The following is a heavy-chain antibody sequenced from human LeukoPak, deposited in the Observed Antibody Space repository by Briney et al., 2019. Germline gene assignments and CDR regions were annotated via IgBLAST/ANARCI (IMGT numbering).Heavy chain of an antibody. CDR3: ASASGYDPSNFDY. CDR1: GFTFSSYG. CDR2: ISYDGSNK. D-gene: IGHD5-12*01. Sequence: GSLRLSCAASGFTFSSYGMHWVRQAPGKGLEWVAVISYDGSNKYYADSVKGRFTISRDNSKNTLYLQMNSLRAEDTAVYYCASASGYDPSNFDYWGQGTLVTVSS. V-gene: IGHV3-30*03. J-gene: IGHJ4*02.